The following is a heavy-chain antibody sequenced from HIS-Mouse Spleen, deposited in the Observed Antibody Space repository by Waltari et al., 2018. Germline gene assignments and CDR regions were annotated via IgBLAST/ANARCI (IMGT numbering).Heavy chain of an antibody. J-gene: IGHJ4*02. CDR3: ARSPPTDWGSDY. CDR1: GFTFSDYY. Sequence: QVQLVESGGGLVKPGGSLRLSCAASGFTFSDYYMSWIRQAQGKGREWVSYIRSRGSTIYYADAVKGRFTISRDNAKNSLYLQMNSLRAEDTAVYYCARSPPTDWGSDYWGQGTLVTVSS. CDR2: IRSRGSTI. V-gene: IGHV3-11*01. D-gene: IGHD7-27*01.